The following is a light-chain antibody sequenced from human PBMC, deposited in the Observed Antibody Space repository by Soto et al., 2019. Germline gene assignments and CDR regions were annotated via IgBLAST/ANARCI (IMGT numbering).Light chain of an antibody. CDR3: QQYGSSPST. V-gene: IGKV3-20*01. CDR2: GAS. CDR1: QSVSSY. J-gene: IGKJ2*01. Sequence: EIVLTQSPGTLSLSPGERATLSCRASQSVSSYLAWYQQKPGQAPRLIFYGASSRATGIPDRFSGSGSETDFTLTISRLEPEDFAVYYCQQYGSSPSTFGQGTKLEIK.